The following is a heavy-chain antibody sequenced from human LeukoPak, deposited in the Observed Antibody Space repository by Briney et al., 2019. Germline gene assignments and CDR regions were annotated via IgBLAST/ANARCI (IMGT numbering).Heavy chain of an antibody. Sequence: PGGSLRLSCAASGFTFSSYGMSWVRQAPGKGLEWVSAISGSGGSTYYADSVKGRFTISRDNSKNTLYLQMNSLRAEDTAVYYCAKDLRSLDSSGWYYFDYWGQGTLVTVSS. CDR2: ISGSGGST. J-gene: IGHJ4*02. D-gene: IGHD6-19*01. CDR1: GFTFSSYG. CDR3: AKDLRSLDSSGWYYFDY. V-gene: IGHV3-23*01.